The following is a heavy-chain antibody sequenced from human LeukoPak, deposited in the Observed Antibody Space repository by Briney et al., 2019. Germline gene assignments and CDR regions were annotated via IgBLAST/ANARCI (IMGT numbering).Heavy chain of an antibody. CDR3: VVTPCGGYCDPDY. J-gene: IGHJ4*02. CDR2: IIPVFGTA. D-gene: IGHD2-21*02. V-gene: IGHV1-69*05. Sequence: SVKVSCKASGGTFSSYAISWVRQAPGHGLEWMGRIIPVFGTANYAQKFQGRVTITTDESTSTAYMELSRLRSEDTAVYYCVVTPCGGYCDPDYWARGTVVSVSS. CDR1: GGTFSSYA.